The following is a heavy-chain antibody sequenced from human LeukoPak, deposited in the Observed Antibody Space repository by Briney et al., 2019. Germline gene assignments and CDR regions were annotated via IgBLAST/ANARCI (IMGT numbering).Heavy chain of an antibody. CDR2: IYTSGST. CDR3: ARLNYNYYDSSGYYLDI. D-gene: IGHD3-22*01. J-gene: IGHJ3*02. CDR1: GGSISSYY. V-gene: IGHV4-4*07. Sequence: PSETLSLTCTVSGGSISSYYWSWIRQPAGKGLEWIGRIYTSGSTNYNPSLKSRVTMSVDTSKNQFSLKLSSVTAADTAVYYCARLNYNYYDSSGYYLDIWGQGTMVTVSS.